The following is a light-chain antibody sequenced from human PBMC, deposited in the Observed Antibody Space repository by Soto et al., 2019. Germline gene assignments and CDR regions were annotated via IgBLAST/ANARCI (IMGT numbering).Light chain of an antibody. V-gene: IGKV3-15*01. Sequence: EIVMTQSPATLCVSPGERATLSCRASESVSSSLAWYQHKPGQSPRLLIYGASTRATNIAARFSGSGSGTEFTLTISSLQSEDFEVYYCQPYRNWPLTLGGGTKVDIK. J-gene: IGKJ4*01. CDR1: ESVSSS. CDR2: GAS. CDR3: QPYRNWPLT.